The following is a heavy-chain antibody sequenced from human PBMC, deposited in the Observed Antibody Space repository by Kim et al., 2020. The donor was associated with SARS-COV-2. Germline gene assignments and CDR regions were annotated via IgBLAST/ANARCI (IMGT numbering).Heavy chain of an antibody. V-gene: IGHV3-53*04. J-gene: IGHJ6*02. CDR1: GFTVSSNY. D-gene: IGHD3-22*01. Sequence: GGSLRLSCAASGFTVSSNYMSWVRQAPGKGLEWVSAIYSGGSTYYADSVKGRFTISRQNSKNKLYLQMNSLRAEDTAGYYYAGFEPNLNYYVRSCYYYPGGMDVWGQGTTVTVSS. CDR3: AGFEPNLNYYVRSCYYYPGGMDV. CDR2: IYSGGST.